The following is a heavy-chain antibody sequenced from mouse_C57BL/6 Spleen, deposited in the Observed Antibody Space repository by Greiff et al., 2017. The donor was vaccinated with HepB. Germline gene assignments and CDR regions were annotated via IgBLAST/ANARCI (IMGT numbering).Heavy chain of an antibody. Sequence: QVQLKQSGPELVKPGASVKISCKASGYSFTSYYIHWVKQRPGQGLEWIGWIYPGSGNTKYNEKFKGKATLTADTSSSTAYMQLSSLTSEDSAVYYCARSLQYYFDVWGTGTTVTVSS. J-gene: IGHJ1*03. CDR2: IYPGSGNT. CDR1: GYSFTSYY. V-gene: IGHV1-66*01. CDR3: ARSLQYYFDV. D-gene: IGHD1-1*01.